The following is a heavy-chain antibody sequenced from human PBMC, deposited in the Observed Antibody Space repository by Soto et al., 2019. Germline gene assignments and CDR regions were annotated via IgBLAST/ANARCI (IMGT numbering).Heavy chain of an antibody. D-gene: IGHD2-15*01. CDR3: ARDGSGYWIRMDV. CDR2: ISPYNGNT. J-gene: IGHJ6*02. V-gene: IGHV1-18*01. Sequence: ASVKVSCKASGGTFSSYAIIWVRQAPGQGLEWMGWISPYNGNTNYAQKLQGRVTITTDASTSTAYMELRSLRSDDTAVYYCARDGSGYWIRMDVWGQGTTVTVSS. CDR1: GGTFSSYA.